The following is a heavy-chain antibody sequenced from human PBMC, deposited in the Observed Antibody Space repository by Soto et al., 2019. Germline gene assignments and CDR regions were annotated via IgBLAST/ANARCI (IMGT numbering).Heavy chain of an antibody. J-gene: IGHJ4*02. V-gene: IGHV4-39*01. CDR1: GGSISSSSYY. D-gene: IGHD2-15*01. CDR3: ARHTPAISNSDH. Sequence: QLQLQESGPGLVKPSETLSLTCTVSGGSISSSSYYWGWIRQPPGKGLEWIGSIYYSGSTYYNPSCKSRVTISVDTSKNQYSLKPSSVTAADTAVYYCARHTPAISNSDHWGQGTLVTVSS. CDR2: IYYSGST.